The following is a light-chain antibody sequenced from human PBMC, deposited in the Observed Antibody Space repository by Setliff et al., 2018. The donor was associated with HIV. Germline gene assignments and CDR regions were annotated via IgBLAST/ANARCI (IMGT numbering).Light chain of an antibody. Sequence: LTQPPSASGSPGQSVTISCTGTSRDIGNYNFISWYQQHPGKAPKLVIYDVNKRPAGVPARFSGSKSGNTASLTVSGLLADDEADYYCNSYAGNDIYVFGTGTKVTVL. V-gene: IGLV2-8*01. CDR1: SRDIGNYNF. J-gene: IGLJ1*01. CDR3: NSYAGNDIYV. CDR2: DVN.